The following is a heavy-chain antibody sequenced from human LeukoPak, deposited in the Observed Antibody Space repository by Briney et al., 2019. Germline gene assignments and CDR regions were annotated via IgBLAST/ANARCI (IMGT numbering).Heavy chain of an antibody. CDR3: ARGEGWGYFDY. Sequence: GGSLRLSCAASGFTFSSYSMNWVRQAPGKGLEWVSVIYSGGSTYYADSVKGRFTISRDNSKNTLYLQMNSLRAEDTAVYYCARGEGWGYFDYWGQGTLVTVSS. D-gene: IGHD3-16*01. CDR1: GFTFSSYS. J-gene: IGHJ4*02. V-gene: IGHV3-53*01. CDR2: IYSGGST.